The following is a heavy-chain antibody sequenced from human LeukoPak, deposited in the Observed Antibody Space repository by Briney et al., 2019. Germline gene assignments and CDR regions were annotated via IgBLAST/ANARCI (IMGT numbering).Heavy chain of an antibody. V-gene: IGHV4-59*01. J-gene: IGHJ6*03. CDR3: ARTTEGYCRGRSCYSYYYYMDV. D-gene: IGHD2-15*01. CDR1: GGSISSYY. Sequence: PSETLSLTCTVFGGSISSYYWSWIRQPPGKGLEWIGYIYYSGSTNYNPSLKSRVTISVDTSKNQFSLKLSSVTAADAAVYYCARTTEGYCRGRSCYSYYYYMDVWGKGTTVTVSS. CDR2: IYYSGST.